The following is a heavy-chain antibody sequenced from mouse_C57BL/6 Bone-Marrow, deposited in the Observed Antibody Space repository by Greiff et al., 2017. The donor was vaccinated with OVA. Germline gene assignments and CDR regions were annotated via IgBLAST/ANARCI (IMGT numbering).Heavy chain of an antibody. V-gene: IGHV10-3*01. D-gene: IGHD1-1*01. Sequence: LVESGGGLVQPKGSLKLSCAASGFTFNTYAMHWVRQAPGKGLEWVACIRSKSSNYATYYADSVKDRFTISRDDSQSMLYLQMNNLKTEDSAMYYSVRADPYYYGSSDRFFDVWGTGTTVTVSS. CDR2: IRSKSSNYAT. CDR1: GFTFNTYA. CDR3: VRADPYYYGSSDRFFDV. J-gene: IGHJ1*03.